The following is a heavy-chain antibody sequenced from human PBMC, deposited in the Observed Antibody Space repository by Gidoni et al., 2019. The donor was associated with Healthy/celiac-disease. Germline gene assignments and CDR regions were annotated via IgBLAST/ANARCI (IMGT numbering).Heavy chain of an antibody. J-gene: IGHJ5*02. D-gene: IGHD3-3*01. CDR3: ASGVGTVLGDFWSGTLAA. CDR1: GYTFTSYY. CDR2: INPSGGST. V-gene: IGHV1-46*03. Sequence: QVQLVQSGAEVKKPGASVKVSCKASGYTFTSYYMHWVRQAPGQGLEWMGIINPSGGSTSYAQKFQGRVTMTRDTSTSTVYMELSSLRSEDTAVYYCASGVGTVLGDFWSGTLAAWGQGTLVTVSS.